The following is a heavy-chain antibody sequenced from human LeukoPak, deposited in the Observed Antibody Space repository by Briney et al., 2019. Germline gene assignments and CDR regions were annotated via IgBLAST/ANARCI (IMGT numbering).Heavy chain of an antibody. CDR1: GYSFTSYW. D-gene: IGHD6-13*01. V-gene: IGHV5-51*01. Sequence: GESLKISCKGSGYSFTSYWIGWVRQMPGKGLEWMGIIYPGDSDTRYSPSFQGQVTISADKSISTAYLQWSSLKASDTAMYYCARSYSSSRYGFDPWGQGTLVTVSS. CDR3: ARSYSSSRYGFDP. J-gene: IGHJ5*02. CDR2: IYPGDSDT.